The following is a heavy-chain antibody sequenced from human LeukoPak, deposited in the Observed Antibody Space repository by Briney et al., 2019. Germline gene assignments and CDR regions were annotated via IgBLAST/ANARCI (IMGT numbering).Heavy chain of an antibody. CDR3: ARLRSSSPVQVH. CDR2: INSDGSST. Sequence: GGSLRLSCAASGFTFSSYWMHWVRQAPGKGLVWVSRINSDGSSTSYADSVKGRFTISRDNAKNTLYLQMNSLRAEDTAVYYCARLRSSSPVQVHWGQGTLVTVSS. J-gene: IGHJ4*02. D-gene: IGHD6-6*01. V-gene: IGHV3-74*01. CDR1: GFTFSSYW.